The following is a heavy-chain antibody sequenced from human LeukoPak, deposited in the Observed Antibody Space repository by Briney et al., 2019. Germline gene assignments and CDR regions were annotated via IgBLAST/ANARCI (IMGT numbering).Heavy chain of an antibody. CDR1: GFTFSSYA. J-gene: IGHJ4*02. CDR3: VKQQVDGSAFYDY. CDR2: ISGGGGST. Sequence: GGSLRLSCAASGFTFSSYAMSWVRQAPGKGLEWVSGISGGGGSTYYADSVKGRFTISRDNSKNTMYLQMNSLRTEDTAVYYCVKQQVDGSAFYDYWGQGTLVTVSS. D-gene: IGHD3-10*01. V-gene: IGHV3-23*01.